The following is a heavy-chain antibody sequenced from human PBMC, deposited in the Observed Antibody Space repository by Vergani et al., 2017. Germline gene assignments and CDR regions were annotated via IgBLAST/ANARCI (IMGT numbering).Heavy chain of an antibody. V-gene: IGHV1-46*01. J-gene: IGHJ4*02. D-gene: IGHD5-18*01. Sequence: QVQLVQSGAEVKKPGASVRVSCKASGYTFTSYFIHWVRQAPGQGLEWMGIINPSGGSTSYAQKFQGRVTMTRDTSTSTVSMELSSLRSEDTAVYYCARNDRPAWIQLWLNIDYWGQGTLVTVSS. CDR3: ARNDRPAWIQLWLNIDY. CDR2: INPSGGST. CDR1: GYTFTSYF.